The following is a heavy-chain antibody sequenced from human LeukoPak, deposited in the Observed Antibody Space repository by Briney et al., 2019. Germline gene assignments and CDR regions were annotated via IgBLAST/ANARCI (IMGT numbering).Heavy chain of an antibody. CDR2: ILDDGATT. D-gene: IGHD3-22*01. CDR3: ATQSITLVVVISPFDY. V-gene: IGHV3-30*02. J-gene: IGHJ4*02. CDR1: GLTFSTFP. Sequence: PGGSLRLSRAPSGLTFSTFPMHWVRHAPGKRLEWVASILDDGATTNYAASVRGRFTISRDNSKSTVYLQMNSLKPDDTAVYYCATQSITLVVVISPFDYWGQGTLVTVSS.